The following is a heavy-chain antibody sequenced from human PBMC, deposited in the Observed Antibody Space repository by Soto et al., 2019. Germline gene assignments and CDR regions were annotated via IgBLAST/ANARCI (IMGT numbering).Heavy chain of an antibody. Sequence: GGSLRLSCAASGFTFSSYAMHWVRQAPGKGLEWVAVISYDGSNKYYADSVKGRFTISRDNSKNTLYLQMNSLRAEDTAVYYCASGGNWNDNYFDYWGQGTLVTVSS. CDR2: ISYDGSNK. J-gene: IGHJ4*02. D-gene: IGHD1-20*01. CDR1: GFTFSSYA. CDR3: ASGGNWNDNYFDY. V-gene: IGHV3-30-3*01.